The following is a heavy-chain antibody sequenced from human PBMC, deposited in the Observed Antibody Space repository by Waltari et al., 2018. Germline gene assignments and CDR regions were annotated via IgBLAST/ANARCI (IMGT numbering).Heavy chain of an antibody. CDR2: IIPILGIA. V-gene: IGHV1-69*08. CDR3: AREGGGYYIFDY. Sequence: QFQLVQSGAEVKKPGSSVKVSCKASGGTFSSYTISWVRQAPGQGLEWMGRIIPILGIANYAQKFQGRVTITADKSTSTAYMELSSLRSEETAVYYCAREGGGYYIFDYWGQGTLVTVSS. CDR1: GGTFSSYT. D-gene: IGHD3-22*01. J-gene: IGHJ4*02.